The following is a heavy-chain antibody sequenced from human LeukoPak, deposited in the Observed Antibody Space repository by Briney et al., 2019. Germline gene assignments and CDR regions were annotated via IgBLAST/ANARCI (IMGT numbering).Heavy chain of an antibody. D-gene: IGHD2-15*01. CDR1: GFTFSSYA. CDR3: AKVKGVYCSGGSCYLDY. Sequence: PGASLRLSCAASGFTFSSYAMSWVRQAPGKGLEWVSAISGSGGSTNYADSVKGRFTISRDNSKNMLYLQMNSLRAEDTAVYYCAKVKGVYCSGGSCYLDYWGQGTLVTVSS. V-gene: IGHV3-23*01. J-gene: IGHJ4*02. CDR2: ISGSGGST.